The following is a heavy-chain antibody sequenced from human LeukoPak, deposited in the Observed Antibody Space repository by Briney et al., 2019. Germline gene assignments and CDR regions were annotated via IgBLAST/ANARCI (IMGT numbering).Heavy chain of an antibody. CDR2: ISASGGGT. D-gene: IGHD3-22*01. CDR3: AKDKYHDSSGTFDY. CDR1: GFTFSSSG. V-gene: IGHV3-23*01. Sequence: GRSLRLSCAASGFTFSSSGMHWVRQAPGKGLEWVSRISASGGGTFYAGSVEGRFIISRDNSKNTLSLQMNSLRAEDTAIYYCAKDKYHDSSGTFDYWGQGTLVTVSS. J-gene: IGHJ4*02.